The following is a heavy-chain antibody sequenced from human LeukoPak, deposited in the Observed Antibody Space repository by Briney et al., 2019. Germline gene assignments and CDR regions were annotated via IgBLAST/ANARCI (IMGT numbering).Heavy chain of an antibody. V-gene: IGHV3-23*01. D-gene: IGHD7-27*01. Sequence: GGTLRLSCAASGFTFSNHGMNWVRQAPGKGLEWLSGVSPPGGGTYYADSVKGRYTISRDDSKNTLSLQMNSLRVEDTAVYYCARDLAWGAFDYWGQGTLVTVSS. CDR1: GFTFSNHG. CDR2: VSPPGGGT. J-gene: IGHJ4*02. CDR3: ARDLAWGAFDY.